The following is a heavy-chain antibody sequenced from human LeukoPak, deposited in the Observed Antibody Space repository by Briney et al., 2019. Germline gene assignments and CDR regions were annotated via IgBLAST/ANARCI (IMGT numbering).Heavy chain of an antibody. J-gene: IGHJ4*02. CDR2: INPNSGGT. CDR1: GYTFTGYY. Sequence: GASVKVSCKASGYTFTGYYMHWVRQAPGQGLGWMGWINPNSGGTNYAQKFQGRVTMTRDTSISTAYMELSRLRSDDTAVYYCARDINDILTGYNYWGQGTLVTVSS. CDR3: ARDINDILTGYNY. V-gene: IGHV1-2*02. D-gene: IGHD3-9*01.